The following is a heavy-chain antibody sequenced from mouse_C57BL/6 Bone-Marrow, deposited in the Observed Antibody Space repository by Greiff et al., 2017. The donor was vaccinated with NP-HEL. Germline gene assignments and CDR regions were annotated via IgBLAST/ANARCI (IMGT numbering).Heavy chain of an antibody. Sequence: EVQVVESGDGLVKPGGSLKLSCAASGFTFSSYSMSWVRQTPGQRLEWVAYISRCGDYIYYADTFKGRFTISRDKARNTLYLQMSSLKSEDTAMYYCTRDDWFAYWGQGTLVTVSS. D-gene: IGHD2-3*01. J-gene: IGHJ3*01. CDR2: ISRCGDYI. CDR3: TRDDWFAY. V-gene: IGHV5-9-1*02. CDR1: GFTFSSYS.